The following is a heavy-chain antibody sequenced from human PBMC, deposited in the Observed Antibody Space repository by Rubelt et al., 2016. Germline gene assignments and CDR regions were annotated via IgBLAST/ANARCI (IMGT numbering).Heavy chain of an antibody. CDR2: LYYCGGA. V-gene: IGHV4-39*01. CDR1: GGSISSSSYY. Sequence: QLQLQESGPGLVKPSETLSLTCTVSGGSISSSSYYWGWIRQPPGKGLEWIGSLYYCGGAYYDPSLKSRVTISVDTSKNQFSLKLSSVTAADTAVYFCARHTPFASTAAVDYWGQGTLVTVSA. J-gene: IGHJ4*02. D-gene: IGHD3-3*01. CDR3: ARHTPFASTAAVDY.